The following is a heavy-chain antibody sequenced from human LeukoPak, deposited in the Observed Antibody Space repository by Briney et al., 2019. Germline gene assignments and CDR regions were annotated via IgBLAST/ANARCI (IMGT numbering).Heavy chain of an antibody. CDR2: INPSGGST. J-gene: IGHJ1*01. CDR3: ARDTVGHTD. V-gene: IGHV1-46*01. D-gene: IGHD1-26*01. Sequence: ASVKVSCKASGGTFSSYAISWVRQAPGQGLEWMGIINPSGGSTSYAQKFQSRVTMTRDTSTSTVYMELSSLRSEDTAVYYCARDTVGHTDWGQGTLVTVSS. CDR1: GGTFSSYA.